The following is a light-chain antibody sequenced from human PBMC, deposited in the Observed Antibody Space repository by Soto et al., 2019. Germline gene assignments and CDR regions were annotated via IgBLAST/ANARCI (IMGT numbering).Light chain of an antibody. CDR2: GAS. V-gene: IGKV3-15*01. CDR1: QSVSGN. J-gene: IGKJ1*01. Sequence: EIVMTQSPATLSVSPGERATLSCRASQSVSGNLAWYQQKPGQAPRLLIYGASTGATGIPARFSGSGSGTEFTLTISSLQSEDFAVYYWQQYNNWPPTFDQGTKVEIK. CDR3: QQYNNWPPT.